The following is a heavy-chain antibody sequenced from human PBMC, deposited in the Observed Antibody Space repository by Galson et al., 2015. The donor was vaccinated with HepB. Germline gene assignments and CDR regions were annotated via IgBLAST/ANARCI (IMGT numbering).Heavy chain of an antibody. J-gene: IGHJ3*02. CDR3: ATLIVVVPAATNDAFDI. D-gene: IGHD2-2*01. Sequence: ETLSLTCAVYGGSFSGYYWSWIRQPPGKGLEWIGEINHSGSTNYNPSLKSRVTISVDTSKNQFSLKLSSVTAADTAVYYCATLIVVVPAATNDAFDIWGQGTMVTVSS. CDR1: GGSFSGYY. CDR2: INHSGST. V-gene: IGHV4-34*01.